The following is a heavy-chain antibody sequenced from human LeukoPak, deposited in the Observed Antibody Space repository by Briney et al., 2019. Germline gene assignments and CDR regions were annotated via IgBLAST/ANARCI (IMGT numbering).Heavy chain of an antibody. V-gene: IGHV3-23*01. Sequence: GGSLRLSCAAPGFTSSSYSMNWVRQAPGKGLERVSAISGSGGSTYYADSVKGRFTISRDNSKNTLYLQMNSLRAEDTAVYYCAKDVLAAGVPYWGQGTLVTVSS. D-gene: IGHD6-13*01. CDR2: ISGSGGST. CDR1: GFTSSSYS. J-gene: IGHJ4*02. CDR3: AKDVLAAGVPY.